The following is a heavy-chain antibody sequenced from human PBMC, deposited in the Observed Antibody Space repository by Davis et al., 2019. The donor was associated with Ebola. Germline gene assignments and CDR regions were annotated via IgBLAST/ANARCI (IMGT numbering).Heavy chain of an antibody. Sequence: SVKVSCKASGGTFSSYTISWVRQAPGQGLEWMGGIIPIFGTANYAQKFQGRVTITADESTSTAYMELSSLRSEDTAVYYCARAHTYYDFWSGYYYWGQGTLVTVSS. CDR3: ARAHTYYDFWSGYYY. CDR2: IIPIFGTA. CDR1: GGTFSSYT. D-gene: IGHD3-3*01. J-gene: IGHJ4*02. V-gene: IGHV1-69*13.